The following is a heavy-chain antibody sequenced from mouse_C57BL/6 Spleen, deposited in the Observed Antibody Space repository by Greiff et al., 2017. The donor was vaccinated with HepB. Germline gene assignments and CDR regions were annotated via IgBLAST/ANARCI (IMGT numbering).Heavy chain of an antibody. CDR2: INPNNGGT. Sequence: VQLQQSGPELVKPGASVKMSCKASGYTFTDYNMHWVKQSHGKSLEWIGYINPNNGGTSYNQKFKGKATLTVNKSSSTAYMALRSLTSEDSAVYYCARRFPYYYGSSYDWYFDVWGTGTTVTVSS. V-gene: IGHV1-22*01. CDR1: GYTFTDYN. D-gene: IGHD1-1*01. J-gene: IGHJ1*03. CDR3: ARRFPYYYGSSYDWYFDV.